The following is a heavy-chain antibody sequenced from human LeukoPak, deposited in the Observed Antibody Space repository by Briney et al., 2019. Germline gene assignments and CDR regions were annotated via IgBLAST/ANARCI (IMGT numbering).Heavy chain of an antibody. CDR2: VSFHGTDK. V-gene: IGHV3-30*04. Sequence: TRGSLRLSCAASEFTFSTYAMHWVRQAPGKGLDWVAVVSFHGTDKFYADSVKGRFTISRDNFKNTLYLQMNSLIPEDTAVYYCARAVPSRQAIDYWGQGTLVTVSS. CDR3: ARAVPSRQAIDY. J-gene: IGHJ4*02. CDR1: EFTFSTYA.